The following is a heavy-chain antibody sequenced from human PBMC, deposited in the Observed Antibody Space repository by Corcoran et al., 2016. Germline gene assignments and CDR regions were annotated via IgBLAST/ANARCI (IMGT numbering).Heavy chain of an antibody. CDR3: ARAVARGYYYDSLDV. Sequence: QVQLQESGPGLVKPSETLSLTCTVSGGSISSYYWSWMRQPPGKGLEWIGYIYYSGSTNYNPSLKSRVTISVDTSKNQFSLKLSSVTAADTAVYYCARAVARGYYYDSLDVWGQGTTVTVSS. V-gene: IGHV4-59*01. D-gene: IGHD3-22*01. J-gene: IGHJ6*02. CDR2: IYYSGST. CDR1: GGSISSYY.